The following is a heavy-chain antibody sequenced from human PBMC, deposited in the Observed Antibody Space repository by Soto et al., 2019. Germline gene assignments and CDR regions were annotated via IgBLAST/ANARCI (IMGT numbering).Heavy chain of an antibody. CDR1: GFSFSSYD. J-gene: IGHJ3*02. CDR2: ISYDGSDK. Sequence: QVHLVESGGGVVQPGRSLRLSCAASGFSFSSYDMHWVLQAPGKGLECVAMISYDGSDKYFSDSVKGRLTISRDNSKNPVSREMNSLRTKDTAAYYCAKGVPSPTQHAFDIWGQGTMVTVSS. CDR3: AKGVPSPTQHAFDI. V-gene: IGHV3-30*18.